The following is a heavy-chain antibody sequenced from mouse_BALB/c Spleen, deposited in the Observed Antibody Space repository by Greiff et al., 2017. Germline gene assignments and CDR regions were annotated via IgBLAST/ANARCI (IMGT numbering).Heavy chain of an antibody. D-gene: IGHD1-1*01. CDR3: ARDYGSSAWFAY. CDR2: ISDGGSYT. J-gene: IGHJ3*01. Sequence: EVMLVESGGGLVKPGGSLKLSCAASGFTFSDYYMYWVRQTPEKRLEWVATISDGGSYTYYPDSVKGRFTISRDNAKNNLYLQMSSLKSEDTAMYYCARDYGSSAWFAYWGQGTLVTVSA. CDR1: GFTFSDYY. V-gene: IGHV5-4*02.